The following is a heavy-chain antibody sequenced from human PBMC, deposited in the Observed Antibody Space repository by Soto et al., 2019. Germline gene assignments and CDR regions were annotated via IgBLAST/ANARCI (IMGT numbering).Heavy chain of an antibody. J-gene: IGHJ6*02. V-gene: IGHV1-18*01. Sequence: ASVKGSFKASGYTFTSYGISWLRQAPGQGLEWMGWISAYNGNTNYAQKLQGRVTMTTDTSTSTAYMELRSLRSDDTAVYYCARVYMVRGLIPGMDVWGQGTTVTVSS. CDR1: GYTFTSYG. CDR2: ISAYNGNT. D-gene: IGHD3-10*01. CDR3: ARVYMVRGLIPGMDV.